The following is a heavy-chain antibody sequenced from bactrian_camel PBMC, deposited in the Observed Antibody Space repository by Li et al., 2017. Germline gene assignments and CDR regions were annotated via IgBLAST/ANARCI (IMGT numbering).Heavy chain of an antibody. V-gene: IGHV3S67*01. CDR2: IDDDGTT. J-gene: IGHJ4*01. D-gene: IGHD6*01. Sequence: DVQLVESGGGSVQEGGSLTLSCQASGDTRSYGLGWFRLAPGKKREAVAAIDDDGTTYINPSLKDRFTVVRDNVKNSLDLTMNNLTVADSAVYTCAAGRLPYKIRIVAGVRDFDFTSRGWGTQVTVS. CDR1: GDTRSYG.